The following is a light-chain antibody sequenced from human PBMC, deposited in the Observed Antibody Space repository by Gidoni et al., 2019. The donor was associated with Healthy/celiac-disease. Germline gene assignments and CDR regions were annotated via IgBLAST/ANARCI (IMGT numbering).Light chain of an antibody. Sequence: IQMTHSTSSLSASVGDRVTITCRASQGISNYLAWYQQKPGKVPRLLIYAASTWQSGIPARFSGSGSGTEFTRTISSLQPEDVATYYCQKYNSGLPRTFGQGTKVEIK. CDR3: QKYNSGLPRT. J-gene: IGKJ2*01. CDR1: QGISNY. V-gene: IGKV1-27*01. CDR2: AAS.